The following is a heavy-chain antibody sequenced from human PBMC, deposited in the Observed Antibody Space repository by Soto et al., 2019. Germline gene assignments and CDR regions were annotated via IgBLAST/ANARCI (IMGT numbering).Heavy chain of an antibody. J-gene: IGHJ6*02. V-gene: IGHV5-51*01. CDR1: GYSFTSYW. Sequence: PGESLKISCKGSGYSFTSYWIGWVRQLPGKGLEWMGIIYPGDSDTRYSPSFQGRVTISADKSISTAYLQWSSLKASDTAMYYCARQGYGFWRSPPYGMDVWGQGTTVTVSS. CDR2: IYPGDSDT. D-gene: IGHD3-3*01. CDR3: ARQGYGFWRSPPYGMDV.